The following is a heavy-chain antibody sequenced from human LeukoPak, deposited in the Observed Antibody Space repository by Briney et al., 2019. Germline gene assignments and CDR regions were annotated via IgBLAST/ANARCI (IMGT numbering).Heavy chain of an antibody. CDR2: IRSKAYGGTT. D-gene: IGHD5-12*01. CDR3: TRVRYSGYDFGGYDY. V-gene: IGHV3-49*04. J-gene: IGHJ4*02. Sequence: PGGSLRLSCTASGFAFGDYAMSWVRQAPGKGLEWVGFIRSKAYGGTTEYAASVKGRFTISRDDSKSIAYLQMNSLKTEDTAVYYCTRVRYSGYDFGGYDYWGQGTLVTVSS. CDR1: GFAFGDYA.